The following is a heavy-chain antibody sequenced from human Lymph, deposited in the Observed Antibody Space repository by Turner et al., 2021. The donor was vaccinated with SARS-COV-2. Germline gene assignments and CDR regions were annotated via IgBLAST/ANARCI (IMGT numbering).Heavy chain of an antibody. CDR2: ISYDGSNK. CDR1: GFTFSTYA. Sequence: QVQLVESGGGVGQPGRSLRLSCAASGFTFSTYAIHWVRQAAGKGLEGVAVISYDGSNKYYADSVKGRFTISRDNSKNTLYLQTNSLRAEDTAVYYCARYGSGGYFYYGLDVWGQGTTVTVSS. CDR3: ARYGSGGYFYYGLDV. D-gene: IGHD3-10*01. J-gene: IGHJ6*02. V-gene: IGHV3-30*04.